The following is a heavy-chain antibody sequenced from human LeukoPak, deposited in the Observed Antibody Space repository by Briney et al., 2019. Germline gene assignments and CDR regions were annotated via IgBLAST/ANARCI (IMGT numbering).Heavy chain of an antibody. CDR2: IYSGGST. D-gene: IGHD3-9*01. V-gene: IGHV3-66*01. CDR3: ALGLVTDY. CDR1: GFTVSSNF. Sequence: GGSLRLSCAASGFTVSSNFMSWVRQAPGKGLEWVSVIYSGGSTYYADSVKGRFTISRDNSKNTLSLQMNSLRVEDAAVYYCALGLVTDYWGQGTLVTVSS. J-gene: IGHJ4*02.